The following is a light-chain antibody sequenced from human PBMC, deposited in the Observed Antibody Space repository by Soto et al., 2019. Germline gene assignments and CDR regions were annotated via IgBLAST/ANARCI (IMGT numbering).Light chain of an antibody. J-gene: IGKJ1*01. Sequence: ETVLTQSPATLSLSPGERATLSCRASQSVRSNLAWYQHRPGQAPRLLIYDASNRATGIPGRFSGSGSGTDLTLTISNLEPEDVAVYYCQQRDNWPWTFGQGAKVEIK. CDR2: DAS. CDR1: QSVRSN. V-gene: IGKV3-11*01. CDR3: QQRDNWPWT.